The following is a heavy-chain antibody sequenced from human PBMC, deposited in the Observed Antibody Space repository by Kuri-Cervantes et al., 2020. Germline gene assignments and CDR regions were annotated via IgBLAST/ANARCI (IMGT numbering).Heavy chain of an antibody. CDR1: GFTFSSYA. Sequence: GGSLRLSCAASGFTFSSYAMNWVRQAPGKGLEWVAGISDGGSTTYYADSVKGRFIVSRDNSKNSLYPQMNSLRAEDTAVYYCAREYGDLIPWIQLWPQPFYDYWGQGTLVTVSS. CDR2: ISDGGSTT. D-gene: IGHD5-18*01. V-gene: IGHV3-23*01. CDR3: AREYGDLIPWIQLWPQPFYDY. J-gene: IGHJ4*02.